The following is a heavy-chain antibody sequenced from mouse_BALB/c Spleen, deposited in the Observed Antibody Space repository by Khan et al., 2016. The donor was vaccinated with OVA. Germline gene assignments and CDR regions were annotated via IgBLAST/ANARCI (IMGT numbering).Heavy chain of an antibody. CDR1: GYTFTSYT. CDR2: INPSSGYT. V-gene: IGHV1-4*01. D-gene: IGHD2-14*01. CDR3: AREGAYYRSDGWFAY. Sequence: QVQLQQSGAELARPGASVKMSCKASGYTFTSYTIHWVKQRPGQGLEWIGYINPSSGYTNYNQKFKDKATMTADKSSSTAYMQLSSLTSDDSAVYYGAREGAYYRSDGWFAYWGQGTLVTVSA. J-gene: IGHJ3*01.